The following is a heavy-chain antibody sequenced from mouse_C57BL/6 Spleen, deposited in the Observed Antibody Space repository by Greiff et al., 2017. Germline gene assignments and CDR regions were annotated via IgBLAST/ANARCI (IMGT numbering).Heavy chain of an antibody. J-gene: IGHJ2*01. V-gene: IGHV1-26*01. D-gene: IGHD2-4*01. Sequence: EVQLQQSGPELVKPGASVKISCKASGYTFTDYYMNWVKQSHGKSLEWIGDINPNNGGTSYNQKFKGKATLTVDKSSSTAYMELRSLTSEDSAVYYCARRIYYDSEYFDYWGQGTTLTVSS. CDR2: INPNNGGT. CDR1: GYTFTDYY. CDR3: ARRIYYDSEYFDY.